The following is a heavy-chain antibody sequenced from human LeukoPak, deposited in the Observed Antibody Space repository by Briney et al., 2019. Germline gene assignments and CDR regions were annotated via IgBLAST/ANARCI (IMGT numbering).Heavy chain of an antibody. V-gene: IGHV4-30-4*02. D-gene: IGHD3-22*01. CDR1: GGSISSGDYY. Sequence: SETLSLTCTVSGGSISSGDYYWSWIRQPPGKGLEWIGYIYYSGSTYYNPSLKSRVTISVDTSKNQFSLKLSSVTAADTAIYYCARENPSGYYNRPIDYWGQGTLVTVSS. CDR2: IYYSGST. CDR3: ARENPSGYYNRPIDY. J-gene: IGHJ4*02.